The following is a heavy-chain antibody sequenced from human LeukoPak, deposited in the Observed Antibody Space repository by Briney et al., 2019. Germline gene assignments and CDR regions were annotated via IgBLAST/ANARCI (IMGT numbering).Heavy chain of an antibody. J-gene: IGHJ4*02. V-gene: IGHV3-9*01. Sequence: GGSLRLSCAASGFNFDDYAMHWVRQAPGKGLEWVSGISWNSDNIGYADSVKGRFTISRDNGKNSVYLQMNSLRTEDTALYYCAKALWFKQLDYWGQGTLVTVSS. CDR1: GFNFDDYA. CDR2: ISWNSDNI. CDR3: AKALWFKQLDY. D-gene: IGHD3-10*01.